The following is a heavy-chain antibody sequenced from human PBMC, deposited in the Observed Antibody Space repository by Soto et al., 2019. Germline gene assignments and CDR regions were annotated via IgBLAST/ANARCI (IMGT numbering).Heavy chain of an antibody. J-gene: IGHJ6*02. CDR2: IIPIFGTA. Sequence: QVQLVQSGAEVKKPGSSVKVSCKASGGTFSIYAISWVRQAPGQGLEWMGGIIPIFGTANYEQKFQGRVNITADESTSTANMELSSLRSEDTAVYYCASARYSSAYYLCLDVWGQGTTVTVSS. D-gene: IGHD5-18*01. CDR1: GGTFSIYA. V-gene: IGHV1-69*12. CDR3: ASARYSSAYYLCLDV.